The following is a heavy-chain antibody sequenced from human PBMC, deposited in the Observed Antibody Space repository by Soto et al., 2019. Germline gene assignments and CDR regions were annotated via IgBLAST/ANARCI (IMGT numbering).Heavy chain of an antibody. J-gene: IGHJ4*01. CDR2: VNPNSGGT. Sequence: VKVSCKASGYTFTAYYMHWVRQAPGQGLEWMGWVNPNSGGTNYAQKFQGRVTMTRDTSITTAYMELSRLRSDDTAVYYCARSIAARRTVDYWGQGTLVTVSS. CDR3: ARSIAARRTVDY. D-gene: IGHD6-6*01. CDR1: GYTFTAYY. V-gene: IGHV1-2*02.